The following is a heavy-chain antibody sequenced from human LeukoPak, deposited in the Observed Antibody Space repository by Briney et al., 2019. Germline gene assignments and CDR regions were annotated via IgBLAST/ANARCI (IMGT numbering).Heavy chain of an antibody. CDR1: GFTFSSYW. J-gene: IGHJ4*02. CDR3: ARDHYGGNSDY. D-gene: IGHD4-23*01. Sequence: GSLRLSCAASGFTFSSYWMHWVRQAPGKGLLWVSRINTDGSATYYADSVKGRFTISRDNAKNTVYLQMDSLRVEDTAVYYCARDHYGGNSDYWGQGTLVTVSS. CDR2: INTDGSAT. V-gene: IGHV3-74*01.